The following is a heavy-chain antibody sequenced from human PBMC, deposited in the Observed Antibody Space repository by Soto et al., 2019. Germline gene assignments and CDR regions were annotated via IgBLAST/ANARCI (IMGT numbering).Heavy chain of an antibody. D-gene: IGHD2-2*01. CDR2: INAGNGNT. Sequence: ASVEVSCKASGYTFTSYAMHWVRQAPGQRLEWMGWINAGNGNTKYSQKFQGRVTITRDTSASTAYMELSSLRSEDTAVYYCARALWGPAGHINWFDPWGQGTLVTVSS. CDR3: ARALWGPAGHINWFDP. CDR1: GYTFTSYA. V-gene: IGHV1-3*01. J-gene: IGHJ5*02.